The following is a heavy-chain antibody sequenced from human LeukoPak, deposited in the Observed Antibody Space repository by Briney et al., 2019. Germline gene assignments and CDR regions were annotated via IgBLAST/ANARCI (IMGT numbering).Heavy chain of an antibody. CDR2: FDPEDGET. D-gene: IGHD5-24*01. Sequence: ASVKVSCKVSGYTLTELSMHWVRQVPGKGLEWMGGFDPEDGETIYAQKFQGRVTMTEDTSTDTAYMELSSLRSEDTAVYYCATDRGDGYPDAFDIWGQGTMVTVSS. CDR1: GYTLTELS. V-gene: IGHV1-24*01. CDR3: ATDRGDGYPDAFDI. J-gene: IGHJ3*02.